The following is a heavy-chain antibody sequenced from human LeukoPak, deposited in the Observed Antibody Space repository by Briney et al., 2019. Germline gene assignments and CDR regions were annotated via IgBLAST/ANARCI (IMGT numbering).Heavy chain of an antibody. D-gene: IGHD3-22*01. V-gene: IGHV4-34*01. CDR3: ARGRTRGSYSSGYYFGY. CDR2: INHSGST. CDR1: GGSFSGYY. J-gene: IGHJ4*02. Sequence: SETLSLTCAIYGGSFSGYYWSWIRQPPGKGLEWIGEINHSGSTNYNPSLKSRVTISVDTSKNQFSLKLSSVTAADTAVYYCARGRTRGSYSSGYYFGYWGQGTLVTVSS.